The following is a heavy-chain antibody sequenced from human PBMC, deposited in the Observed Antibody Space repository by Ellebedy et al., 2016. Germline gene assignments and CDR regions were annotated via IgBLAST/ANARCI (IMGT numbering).Heavy chain of an antibody. J-gene: IGHJ4*02. CDR1: GFTFSSYG. D-gene: IGHD3-9*01. Sequence: GESLKISCAASGFTFSSYGMHWVRQAPGKGLEWVAVISYDGSNKYYADSVKGRFTISRDNSKNTLYLQMNSLRAEDTAVYYCARELYYDILTGYPMGYWGQGTLVTVSS. V-gene: IGHV3-30*03. CDR3: ARELYYDILTGYPMGY. CDR2: ISYDGSNK.